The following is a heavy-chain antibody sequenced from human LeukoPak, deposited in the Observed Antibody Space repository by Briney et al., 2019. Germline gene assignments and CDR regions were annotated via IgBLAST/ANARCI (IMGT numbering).Heavy chain of an antibody. CDR1: GFTFSSYE. CDR2: ISSSGSTI. D-gene: IGHD2-15*01. J-gene: IGHJ3*02. V-gene: IGHV3-48*03. Sequence: GGSLRLSCAASGFTFSSYEMNWVRQAPGKGLEWVSYISSSGSTIYYADSVKGRFTISRDNAKNSLYLQMNSLRAEDTAVYYCARVDYCSGGSCYSDAFDIWGQGTMVTVSS. CDR3: ARVDYCSGGSCYSDAFDI.